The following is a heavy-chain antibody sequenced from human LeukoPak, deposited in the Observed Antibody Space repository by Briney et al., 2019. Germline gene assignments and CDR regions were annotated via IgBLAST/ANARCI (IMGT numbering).Heavy chain of an antibody. J-gene: IGHJ4*02. CDR3: ARGIDYGVHFDY. Sequence: GGSLRLSCAASGFTFSSYWMHGVRQAPGKGLVWVSRINSDGSSTSYADSVKGRFTISRDNAKNTLYLQMNSLRAGDTAVYYCARGIDYGVHFDYWGQGTLVTVSS. CDR1: GFTFSSYW. D-gene: IGHD4-17*01. V-gene: IGHV3-74*01. CDR2: INSDGSST.